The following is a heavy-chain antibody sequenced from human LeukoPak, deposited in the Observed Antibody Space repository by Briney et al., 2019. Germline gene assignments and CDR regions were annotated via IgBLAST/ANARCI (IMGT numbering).Heavy chain of an antibody. V-gene: IGHV3-30*02. Sequence: PGGSLRLSCAASGFTFSTYGMHWVRQAPGKGLEWVAFVRYDGSNQYYTDTVKGRFTISRDNSKNTVYLQMNSLSGDDTAVYYCAKTTLSGYENNWIDPWGQGTLVTVSS. J-gene: IGHJ5*02. CDR1: GFTFSTYG. CDR2: VRYDGSNQ. CDR3: AKTTLSGYENNWIDP. D-gene: IGHD5-12*01.